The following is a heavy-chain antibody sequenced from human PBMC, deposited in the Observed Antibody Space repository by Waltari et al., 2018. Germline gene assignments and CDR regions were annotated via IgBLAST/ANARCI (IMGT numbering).Heavy chain of an antibody. CDR3: ARETLPGNKIIDY. J-gene: IGHJ4*02. Sequence: QVQLVQSGPEVKQPGASVRVSCKPSGYTFTSYYLPWVRQAPGQGLEWMAWINSNTGDSQSAQTFQGRVTVTKDTSLTTVYLELSGLRSDDTALYYCARETLPGNKIIDYWGQGTLVTVSS. CDR2: INSNTGDS. CDR1: GYTFTSYY. V-gene: IGHV1-2*02. D-gene: IGHD1-1*01.